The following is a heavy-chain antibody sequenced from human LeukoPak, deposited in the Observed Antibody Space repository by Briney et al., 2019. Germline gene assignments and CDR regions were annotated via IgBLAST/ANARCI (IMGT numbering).Heavy chain of an antibody. CDR3: ARDKAHTYGYYLDP. Sequence: SETLSLTCTVSGDAISTYYWNWLRQTPGKGLEWIGHIANGRTDYNPSLKSRVFIPVNTSKNQSSLKLTSVTAADTALYFCARDKAHTYGYYLDPWGQKTQVLVSS. CDR2: IANGRT. V-gene: IGHV4-4*08. CDR1: GDAISTYY. J-gene: IGHJ5*02. D-gene: IGHD5-18*01.